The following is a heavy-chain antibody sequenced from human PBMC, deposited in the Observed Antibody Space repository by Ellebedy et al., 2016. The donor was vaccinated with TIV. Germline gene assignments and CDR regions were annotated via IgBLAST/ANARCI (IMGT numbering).Heavy chain of an antibody. D-gene: IGHD3-10*01. CDR1: GVTISTYY. CDR3: ARERFYGSGSTIWFDP. J-gene: IGHJ5*02. CDR2: VNPSGSP. Sequence: MPSETLSLTCSVAGVTISTYYLSWIRQPAGKGLEWIGRVNPSGSPNYNTSLKSRVTLSADTSKNQFSLRLSSVTAADTAVYYCARERFYGSGSTIWFDPWGQGTLVTVSS. V-gene: IGHV4-4*07.